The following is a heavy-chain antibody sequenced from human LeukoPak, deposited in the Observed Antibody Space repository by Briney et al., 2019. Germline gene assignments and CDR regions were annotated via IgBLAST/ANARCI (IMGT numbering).Heavy chain of an antibody. CDR3: AKDLSKELLYRRGKYYFDY. J-gene: IGHJ4*02. V-gene: IGHV3-30*02. CDR1: GFTFSSYG. CDR2: IRYDGSDK. D-gene: IGHD3-3*01. Sequence: GGSLRLSCAASGFTFSSYGMHWVRQAPGKGLEWVAFIRYDGSDKYYADSVKGRFTISRDNSKNTLYLQMNSLRAEDTAVYYCAKDLSKELLYRRGKYYFDYWGQGTLVTVSS.